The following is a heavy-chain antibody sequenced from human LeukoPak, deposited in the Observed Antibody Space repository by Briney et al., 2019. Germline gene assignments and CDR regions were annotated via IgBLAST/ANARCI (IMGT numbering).Heavy chain of an antibody. V-gene: IGHV3-23*01. D-gene: IGHD3-10*01. J-gene: IGHJ5*01. CDR3: ANALTNYYGSGSYWSPGNWFDS. CDR1: GFTFSSYA. Sequence: GGSLRLSCAASGFTFSSYAMSWVRQAPGKGLEWVSAISGSGGSTYYADSVKGRFTISRDNSKNTLYLQMNSLRAEDTAVYYCANALTNYYGSGSYWSPGNWFDSWGQGTLVTVSS. CDR2: ISGSGGST.